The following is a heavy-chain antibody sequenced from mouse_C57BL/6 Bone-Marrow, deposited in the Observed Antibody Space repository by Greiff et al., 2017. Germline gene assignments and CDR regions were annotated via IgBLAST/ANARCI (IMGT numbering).Heavy chain of an antibody. J-gene: IGHJ2*01. CDR1: GYAFSSYW. D-gene: IGHD2-1*01. V-gene: IGHV1-80*01. CDR2: IYPGDGDT. Sequence: QVQLQQSGAELVKPGASVKISCKASGYAFSSYWMNWVKQRPGKGLEWIGQIYPGDGDTNYKGKFKGKATLTADKSSSTAYMQLSSLTSEDAAVYFGARTIYGNYHYFDYWGQVTTLTVSS. CDR3: ARTIYGNYHYFDY.